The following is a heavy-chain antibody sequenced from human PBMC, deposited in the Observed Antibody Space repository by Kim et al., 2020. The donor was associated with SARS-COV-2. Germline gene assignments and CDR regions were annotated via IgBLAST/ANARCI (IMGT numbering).Heavy chain of an antibody. D-gene: IGHD4-17*01. Sequence: SETLSLTCTVSGGSVSSGSYYWSWIRQPPGKGLEWIGYIYYSGSTNYNPSLKSRVTISVDTSKNQFSLKLSSVTAADTAVYYCAREIRAGAYGDYYDYWGQGTLVTVSS. J-gene: IGHJ4*02. CDR1: GGSVSSGSYY. V-gene: IGHV4-61*01. CDR2: IYYSGST. CDR3: AREIRAGAYGDYYDY.